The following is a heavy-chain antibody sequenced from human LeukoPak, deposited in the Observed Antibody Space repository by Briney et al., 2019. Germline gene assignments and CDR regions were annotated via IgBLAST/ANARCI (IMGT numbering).Heavy chain of an antibody. J-gene: IGHJ6*03. CDR1: GGSINSYY. V-gene: IGHV4-4*09. CDR3: ARRAAADTHPPYYSYYYMDV. Sequence: SETLSLTFSVSGGSINSYYWIWIRQPPGKGLKWIGYTPTSGSTDYNPSLKSRVTMSVDTSKNQISLRLTSVTAADTAVYYCARRAAADTHPPYYSYYYMDVWGKGTTVTVSS. D-gene: IGHD6-13*01. CDR2: TPTSGST.